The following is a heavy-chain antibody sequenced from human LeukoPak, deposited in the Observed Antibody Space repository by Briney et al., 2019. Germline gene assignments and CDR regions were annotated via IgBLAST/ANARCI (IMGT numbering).Heavy chain of an antibody. Sequence: ASVKVSCKSSGYTFTDYFLHWVRQAPGQGLEWMGCINLHTGGAHYAQKFQDWVSLTRDTSIDTAFMELSSLKSDATAIYYCARDFLGRTNGGSNYFGMDVWGQGTTVTVSS. CDR1: GYTFTDYF. D-gene: IGHD2-8*01. CDR2: INLHTGGA. CDR3: ARDFLGRTNGGSNYFGMDV. J-gene: IGHJ6*02. V-gene: IGHV1-2*04.